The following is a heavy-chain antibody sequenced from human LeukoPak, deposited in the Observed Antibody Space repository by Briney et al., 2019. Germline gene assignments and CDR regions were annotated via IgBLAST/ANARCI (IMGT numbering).Heavy chain of an antibody. CDR3: ARDEDYYDSSGYYAGWFDP. CDR1: GGTFSSYT. D-gene: IGHD3-22*01. CDR2: IIPILGIA. J-gene: IGHJ5*02. Sequence: SVKVSCKASGGTFSSYTISWVRQAPGQGLEWMGRIIPILGIANYAQKFQGRVTITADKSTSTAYMELSSLRSEDTAVYYCARDEDYYDSSGYYAGWFDPWGQGTLVTVSS. V-gene: IGHV1-69*04.